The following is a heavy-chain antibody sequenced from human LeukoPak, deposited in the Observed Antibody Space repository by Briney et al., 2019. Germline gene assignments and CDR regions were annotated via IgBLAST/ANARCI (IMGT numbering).Heavy chain of an antibody. V-gene: IGHV3-21*01. Sequence: GGSLRLSCAASGFTFSSYSMYWVRQAPGKGLEWVSFISTSSSYIYYADSLKGRFTISRDNAKKSLYLQMNSLRAEDTAVYYCARDPYSGNYGAYYYYYMDVWGKGTTVTISS. CDR3: ARDPYSGNYGAYYYYYMDV. D-gene: IGHD1-26*01. CDR1: GFTFSSYS. CDR2: ISTSSSYI. J-gene: IGHJ6*03.